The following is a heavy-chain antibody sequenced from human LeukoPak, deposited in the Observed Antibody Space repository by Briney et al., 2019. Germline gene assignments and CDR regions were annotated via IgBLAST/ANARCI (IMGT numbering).Heavy chain of an antibody. J-gene: IGHJ6*02. CDR1: GGSISSGGYY. CDR3: ARDAGGWFGDYMDV. D-gene: IGHD3-10*01. V-gene: IGHV4-31*03. CDR2: IYYSGST. Sequence: SETLSLTCTVSGGSISSGGYYWSWIRQHPGKGLEWIGYIYYSGSTYYNPSLKSRVTISVDTSKNQFSLKLSSVTAADTAVYYCARDAGGWFGDYMDVWGQGTTVTVSS.